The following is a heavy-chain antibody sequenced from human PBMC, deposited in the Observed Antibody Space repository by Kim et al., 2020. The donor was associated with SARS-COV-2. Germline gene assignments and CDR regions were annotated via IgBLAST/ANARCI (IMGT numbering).Heavy chain of an antibody. V-gene: IGHV3-33*05. J-gene: IGHJ4*02. CDR1: GFIFSSYG. D-gene: IGHD3-10*01. CDR3: ACYSGSGTKIDY. CDR2: ISYDGSNN. Sequence: GGSLRLSCAASGFIFSSYGMHWVRQAPGKGLEWVAVISYDGSNNYYTDSVKGRFTISRDNSKNTLYLQMNSLGAEDTAVYYCACYSGSGTKIDYWGQGTLVIVSS.